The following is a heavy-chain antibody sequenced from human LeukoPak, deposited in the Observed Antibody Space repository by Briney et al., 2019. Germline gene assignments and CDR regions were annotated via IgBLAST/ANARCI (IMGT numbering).Heavy chain of an antibody. CDR2: INPNSGGT. CDR1: GYTFTGYY. V-gene: IGHV1-2*02. D-gene: IGHD2-2*01. J-gene: IGHJ3*02. Sequence: GASVKVSCKASGYTFTGYYMHWVRQAPGQGLEWMGWINPNSGGTNYAQKFQGRVTMTRDTSISTAYMELSRLRSDDTAVYYCAREGGLVVPAAMYAFDIWGQGTVVTVSS. CDR3: AREGGLVVPAAMYAFDI.